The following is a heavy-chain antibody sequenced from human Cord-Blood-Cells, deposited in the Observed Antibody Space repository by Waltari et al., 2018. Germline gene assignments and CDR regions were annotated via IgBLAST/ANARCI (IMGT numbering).Heavy chain of an antibody. CDR1: GYSISSGYY. CDR3: ARDPSDY. Sequence: QVQLQESGPGLVKPSETLSLTCAVSGYSISSGYYWGWIRQPPGKGLEWIGSIYHSGSTYYTPSLKSRVTISVDTSKNQFSLKLSSVTAADTAVYYCARDPSDYWGQGTLVTVSS. V-gene: IGHV4-38-2*02. J-gene: IGHJ4*02. CDR2: IYHSGST.